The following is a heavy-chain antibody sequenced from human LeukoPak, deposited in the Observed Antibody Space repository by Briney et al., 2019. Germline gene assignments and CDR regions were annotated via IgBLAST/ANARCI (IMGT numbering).Heavy chain of an antibody. V-gene: IGHV7-4-1*02. CDR2: INTNTENP. J-gene: IGHJ4*02. Sequence: GASVKVSCKASGYTFTNYAMSWVRQAPGQGLEWMGWINTNTENPTYAQGFTGRFVFSLDTSVSTAYLQISSLKTEDTAVYYCARVPLSRKDGYNYTYWGQGTLATVSS. CDR3: ARVPLSRKDGYNYTY. CDR1: GYTFTNYA. D-gene: IGHD5-24*01.